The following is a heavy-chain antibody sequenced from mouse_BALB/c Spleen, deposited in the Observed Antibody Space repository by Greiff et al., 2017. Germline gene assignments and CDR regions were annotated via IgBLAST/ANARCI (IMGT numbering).Heavy chain of an antibody. CDR2: ISYDGSN. CDR3: AGYGTFAY. CDR1: GYSITSGYY. V-gene: IGHV3-6*02. J-gene: IGHJ3*01. Sequence: EVKLMESGPGLVKPSQSLSLTCSVTGYSITSGYYWNWIRQFPGNKLEWMGYISYDGSNNYNPSLKNRISITRDTSKNQFFLKLNSVTTEDTATYYCAGYGTFAYWGQGTLVTVSA. D-gene: IGHD2-10*02.